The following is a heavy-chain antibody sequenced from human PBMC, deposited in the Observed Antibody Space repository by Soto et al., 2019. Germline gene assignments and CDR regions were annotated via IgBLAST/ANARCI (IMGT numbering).Heavy chain of an antibody. CDR2: ISYDGSNK. CDR3: ARVHIVGGTAMDYFDY. D-gene: IGHD2-21*02. V-gene: IGHV3-30-3*01. Sequence: QVQLVESGGGVVQPGRSLRLSCAASGFTFSSYAMHWVRQAPGKGLEWVAVISYDGSNKYYADSVKGRFTISRDNSKNTLYLQMNSLRAEDTAVYYCARVHIVGGTAMDYFDYWGQGTLVTVSS. CDR1: GFTFSSYA. J-gene: IGHJ4*02.